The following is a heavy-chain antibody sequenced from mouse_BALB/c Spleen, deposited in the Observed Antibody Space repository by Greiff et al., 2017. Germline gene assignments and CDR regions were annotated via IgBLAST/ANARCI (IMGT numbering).Heavy chain of an antibody. CDR2: IDPENGNT. CDR1: GFNIKDYY. J-gene: IGHJ4*01. D-gene: IGHD2-12*01. CDR3: ARKGDYKGAMDY. Sequence: EVKLVESGAELVRPGALVKLSCKASGFNIKDYYMHWVKQRPEQGLEWIGWIDPENGNTIYDPKFQGKASITADTSSNTAYLQLSSLTSEDTAVYYCARKGDYKGAMDYWGQGTSVTVAS. V-gene: IGHV14-1*02.